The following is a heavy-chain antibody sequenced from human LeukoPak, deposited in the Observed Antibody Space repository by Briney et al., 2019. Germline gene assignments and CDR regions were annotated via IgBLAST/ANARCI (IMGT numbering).Heavy chain of an antibody. CDR1: GFTFSSYE. V-gene: IGHV3-48*03. CDR3: ARGALEGITMIPKGDDAFDI. J-gene: IGHJ3*02. CDR2: ISSSGSTI. Sequence: GGSLRLSCAASGFTFSSYEMNWARQAPGKGLEWVSYISSSGSTIYYADSVKGRFTISRDNAKNSLYLQMNSLRAEDTAVYYCARGALEGITMIPKGDDAFDIWGQGTMVTVSS. D-gene: IGHD3-22*01.